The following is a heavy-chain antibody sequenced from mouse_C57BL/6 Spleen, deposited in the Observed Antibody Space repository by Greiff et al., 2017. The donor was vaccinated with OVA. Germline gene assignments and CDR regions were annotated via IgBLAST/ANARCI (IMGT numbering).Heavy chain of an antibody. J-gene: IGHJ3*01. CDR1: GFTFSSYG. V-gene: IGHV5-6*01. D-gene: IGHD1-1*01. Sequence: DVQLVESGGDLVKPGGSLKLSCAASGFTFSSYGMSWVRQTPDKRLEWVATISSGGSYTYYPDSVKGRFTISRDNAKNTLYLQMSSLKSEDTAMYYCARDYGSSHWFAYWGQGTLVTVSA. CDR3: ARDYGSSHWFAY. CDR2: ISSGGSYT.